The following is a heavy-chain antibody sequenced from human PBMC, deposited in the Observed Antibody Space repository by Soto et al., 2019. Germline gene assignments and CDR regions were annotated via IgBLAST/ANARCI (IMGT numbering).Heavy chain of an antibody. V-gene: IGHV3-21*04. CDR2: ISSSSSYI. D-gene: IGHD3-9*01. CDR1: GFTFSSYN. Sequence: GGSLRLSCAASGFTFSSYNMNWVRQAPGKGLEWVSSISSSSSYIYYADSVKGRFTISRDNSKNTLYLQMNSLRAEDTAVYYYPKVRYSDFLTGFFFACFAPWAQGPLFPVSP. CDR3: PKVRYSDFLTGFFFACFAP. J-gene: IGHJ5*02.